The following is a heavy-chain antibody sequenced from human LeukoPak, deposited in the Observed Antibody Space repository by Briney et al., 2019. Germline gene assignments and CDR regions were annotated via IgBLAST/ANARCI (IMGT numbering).Heavy chain of an antibody. J-gene: IGHJ3*01. CDR2: IWYDGSNK. CDR1: GFTFSSYA. Sequence: GGSLRLSCAASGFTFSSYAMHWVRQAPGKGLEWVAVIWYDGSNKYYADSVEGRFTISRDNSKNTLYVQMNSLRAEDTAVYYCARDTQTSDAFDVWGQGTMVTVSS. V-gene: IGHV3-33*08. D-gene: IGHD1-7*01. CDR3: ARDTQTSDAFDV.